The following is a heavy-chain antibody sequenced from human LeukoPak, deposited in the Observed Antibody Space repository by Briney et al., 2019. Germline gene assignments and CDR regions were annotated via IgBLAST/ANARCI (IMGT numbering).Heavy chain of an antibody. V-gene: IGHV3-30*04. J-gene: IGHJ4*02. CDR2: ISYDGSFQ. Sequence: GGSLRLSCAASGLNSVNYAMHWVPQAPGKGLDWVALISYDGSFQSYADSVKGRFTISRDSSTNTVSLQMNSLRDEDTAMYYCAREIRGYYAAYWGQGILVTVSS. CDR3: AREIRGYYAAY. CDR1: GLNSVNYA. D-gene: IGHD3-3*01.